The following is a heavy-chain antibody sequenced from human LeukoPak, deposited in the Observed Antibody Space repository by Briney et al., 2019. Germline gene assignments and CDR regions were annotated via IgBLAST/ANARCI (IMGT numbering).Heavy chain of an antibody. CDR3: AVAAAGTYDY. V-gene: IGHV3-21*01. CDR2: ISSSSSYI. D-gene: IGHD6-13*01. J-gene: IGHJ4*02. CDR1: GFTFSSYS. Sequence: GGSLRLSCAGYGFTFSSYSMNWVRQAPGKGLEWVSSISSSSSYIYYADSVKGRFTISRDNAKNSLYLQMNSLRAEDTAVYYCAVAAAGTYDYWGQGTLVTVSS.